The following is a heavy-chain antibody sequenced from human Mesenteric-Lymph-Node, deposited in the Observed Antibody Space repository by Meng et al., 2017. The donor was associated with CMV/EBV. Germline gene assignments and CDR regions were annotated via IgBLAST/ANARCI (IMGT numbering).Heavy chain of an antibody. V-gene: IGHV4-59*01. D-gene: IGHD2-2*01. CDR2: VYYSGTT. J-gene: IGHJ4*02. CDR3: ARSLGYCSSTNCVGSFFDY. CDR1: GGSIRNYY. Sequence: SETLSLTCIVSGGSIRNYYWSWIRQPPGKGLEWIGHVYYSGTTNYNPSLRSRVTISVDTSKKHFSLRLSSVSAADTAVYYCARSLGYCSSTNCVGSFFDYWGQGTVVTVSS.